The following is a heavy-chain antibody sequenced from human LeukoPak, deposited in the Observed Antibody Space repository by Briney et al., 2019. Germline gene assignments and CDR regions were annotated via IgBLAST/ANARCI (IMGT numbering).Heavy chain of an antibody. CDR2: INHSGST. D-gene: IGHD2-15*01. CDR1: GGSFSGYY. V-gene: IGHV4-34*01. Sequence: SETLSLTCAVYGGSFSGYYWSWNRQPPGKGLEWIGEINHSGSTNYNPSLKSRVTISVDTSKNQFSLKLSSVTAADTAVYYCARGRPRIYYYYMDVWGKGTTVTVSS. J-gene: IGHJ6*03. CDR3: ARGRPRIYYYYMDV.